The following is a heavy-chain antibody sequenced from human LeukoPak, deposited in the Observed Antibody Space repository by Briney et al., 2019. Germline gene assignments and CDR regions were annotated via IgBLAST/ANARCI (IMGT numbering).Heavy chain of an antibody. CDR1: GGTFSSYA. D-gene: IGHD1-20*01. V-gene: IGHV1-69*06. CDR2: IIPIFGTA. Sequence: SVKVSCKASGGTFSSYAISWVRQAPGQGLEWMGGIIPIFGTANYAQKFQGRVTITADKSTSTAYMELSSLRSEDTAVYYCAREVTGTGGTSHNWFDPWGQGTLVTVSS. CDR3: AREVTGTGGTSHNWFDP. J-gene: IGHJ5*02.